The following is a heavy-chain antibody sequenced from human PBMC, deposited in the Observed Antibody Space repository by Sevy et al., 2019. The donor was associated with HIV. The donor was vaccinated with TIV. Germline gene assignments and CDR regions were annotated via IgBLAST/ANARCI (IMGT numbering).Heavy chain of an antibody. V-gene: IGHV3-21*01. CDR2: ISSSSSYI. CDR1: GFTSSPYS. Sequence: GESLKISCAASGFTSSPYSMNWVRQAPGKGLEWVSSISSSSSYIYYADSVKGRFIISRDNAKNSLYLQMNSLRAEDTAVYYCAREGGHVNIFGVVPRDAMDVWGQGTTVTVSS. J-gene: IGHJ6*02. CDR3: AREGGHVNIFGVVPRDAMDV. D-gene: IGHD3-3*02.